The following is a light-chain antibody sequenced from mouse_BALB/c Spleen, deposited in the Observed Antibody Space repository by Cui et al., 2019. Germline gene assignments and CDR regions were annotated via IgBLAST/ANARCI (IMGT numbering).Light chain of an antibody. Sequence: EIVLTQSPALMAVSPGEKVTITCSVSSSISSSYLNWYQQKSGISPKPWIYGTSNLASGVPARFSGSGSGTSYSLTISSMEAEDAATYYCQQWSSSPPLTFGAGTKLELK. V-gene: IGKV4-53*01. J-gene: IGKJ5*01. CDR3: QQWSSSPPLT. CDR1: SSISSSY. CDR2: GTS.